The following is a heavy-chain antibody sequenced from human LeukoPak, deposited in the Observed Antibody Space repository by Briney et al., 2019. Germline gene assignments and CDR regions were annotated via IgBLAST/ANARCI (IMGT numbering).Heavy chain of an antibody. CDR3: ATRYYGSGSYYNVEGMDV. D-gene: IGHD3-10*01. Sequence: SETLSLTCTVSGGSISSYYWSWIRQPPGKGLEWIGYIYYSGSTNYNPSLKSRVTISVDTSKNQFSLKLSSVTAAGTAVYYCATRYYGSGSYYNVEGMDVWGQGTTVTVSS. J-gene: IGHJ6*02. CDR2: IYYSGST. CDR1: GGSISSYY. V-gene: IGHV4-59*01.